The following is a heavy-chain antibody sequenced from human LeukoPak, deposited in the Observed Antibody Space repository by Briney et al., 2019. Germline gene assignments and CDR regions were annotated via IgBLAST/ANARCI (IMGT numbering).Heavy chain of an antibody. CDR2: IKQDGSEK. Sequence: PGGSLRLSCAASGFTFSSYSMNWVRQAPGKGLEWVANIKQDGSEKYYADSVKGRFTIFRDNSKNVLYLQMDRLRAEDTAVYSCAKDVCTSPRCLLYFDSWGQGTLVTVSS. D-gene: IGHD2-8*01. CDR3: AKDVCTSPRCLLYFDS. CDR1: GFTFSSYS. J-gene: IGHJ4*02. V-gene: IGHV3-7*03.